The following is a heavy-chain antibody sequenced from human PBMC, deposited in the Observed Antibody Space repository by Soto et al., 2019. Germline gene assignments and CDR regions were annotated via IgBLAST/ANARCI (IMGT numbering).Heavy chain of an antibody. CDR1: GYTFTSYG. CDR2: ISAYNGNT. D-gene: IGHD1-26*01. Sequence: QVQLVQSGAEVKKPGASVKVSCKASGYTFTSYGISWVRQAPGQGLEWMGWISAYNGNTNYAQKLQGRVTMTTDTSTSTAYMELRSLRSDDTAVYYGAIGRELLTSYWYFDLWGRGTLVTVSS. CDR3: AIGRELLTSYWYFDL. J-gene: IGHJ2*01. V-gene: IGHV1-18*01.